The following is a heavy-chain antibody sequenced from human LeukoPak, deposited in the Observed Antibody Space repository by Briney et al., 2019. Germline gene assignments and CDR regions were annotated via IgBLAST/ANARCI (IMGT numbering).Heavy chain of an antibody. Sequence: PGGSLRLSCAASGFTFSSYGMSWVRQAPGKGLEWVSAISGSGGSTYYADSVKGRFTISRDNSKNTLYLQMSSLRAEDTAVYYCAKDLRSGGTPWGQGTLVTVSS. J-gene: IGHJ5*02. CDR2: ISGSGGST. V-gene: IGHV3-23*01. CDR3: AKDLRSGGTP. D-gene: IGHD2-15*01. CDR1: GFTFSSYG.